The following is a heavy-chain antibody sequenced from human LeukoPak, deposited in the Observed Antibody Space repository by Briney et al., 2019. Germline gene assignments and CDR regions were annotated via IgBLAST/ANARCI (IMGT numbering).Heavy chain of an antibody. CDR3: VRQPDSGRYGFDH. CDR2: IGSGGYT. V-gene: IGHV3-13*01. CDR1: GFTFKDYD. J-gene: IGHJ4*02. D-gene: IGHD6-19*01. Sequence: GGSLRLSCVVSGFTFKDYDIHWVRQTTGTGLEWVSAIGSGGYTYYAESVRGRFTISREDAETSLSLQMNNLRAEDTAVYYCVRQPDSGRYGFDHWGQGTLVTVSS.